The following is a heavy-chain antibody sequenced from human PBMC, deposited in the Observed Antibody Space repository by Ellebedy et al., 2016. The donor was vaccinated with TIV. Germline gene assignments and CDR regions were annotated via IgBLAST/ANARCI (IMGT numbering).Heavy chain of an antibody. D-gene: IGHD3-16*01. CDR3: ARGLDRSKIGY. Sequence: MPSETLSLTCVVSGGSISSSSYYWGWIRQHPGKGLEWIGEISQNEGTNYNPSLKSRVTMSVDTSKNQFSLTVNSVTAADTAVYYCARGLDRSKIGYWGQGALVTVSS. J-gene: IGHJ4*02. CDR2: ISQNEGT. CDR1: GGSISSSSYY. V-gene: IGHV4-39*07.